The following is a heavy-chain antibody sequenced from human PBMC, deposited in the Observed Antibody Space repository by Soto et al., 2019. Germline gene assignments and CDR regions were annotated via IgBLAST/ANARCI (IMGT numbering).Heavy chain of an antibody. CDR3: ARDGIVVVVADTPPYYYGIDV. Sequence: ASVKVSCKASGYTFTSYGISWVRQAPGQGLEWMGWISAYNGNTNYAQKLQGRVTMTTDTSTSTAYMELRSLRSDDTAVYYCARDGIVVVVADTPPYYYGIDVWGQGTTVTVSS. J-gene: IGHJ6*02. CDR2: ISAYNGNT. D-gene: IGHD2-15*01. V-gene: IGHV1-18*04. CDR1: GYTFTSYG.